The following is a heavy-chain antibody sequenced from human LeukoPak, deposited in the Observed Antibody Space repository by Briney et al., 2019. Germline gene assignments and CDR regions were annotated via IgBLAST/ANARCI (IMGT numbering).Heavy chain of an antibody. V-gene: IGHV3-74*01. Sequence: PGGSLRLSCAASGFTFSSYWMHWVRQAPGKGLVWVSRINSDGSSTSYADSVKGRFTISRDNAENTLYLQMNSLRAEDTAVYYCARGYCSSTSCYTSFQHWGQGTLVTVSS. CDR1: GFTFSSYW. D-gene: IGHD2-2*02. CDR2: INSDGSST. J-gene: IGHJ1*01. CDR3: ARGYCSSTSCYTSFQH.